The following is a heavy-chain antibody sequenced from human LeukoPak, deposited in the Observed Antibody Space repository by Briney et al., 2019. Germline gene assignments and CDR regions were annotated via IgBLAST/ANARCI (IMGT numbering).Heavy chain of an antibody. CDR2: TYFTGDT. CDR1: GGSISSTSYN. Sequence: KPSETLSLTCTVSGGSISSTSYNWGWIRQSPGKGLEWIGSTYFTGDTNKNPSLKSRVTISVDTSKNQFSLKLSSVTAADTAVYYCARHVTGTTNAFDTWGQGTMVTVSS. V-gene: IGHV4-39*01. CDR3: ARHVTGTTNAFDT. D-gene: IGHD1-7*01. J-gene: IGHJ3*02.